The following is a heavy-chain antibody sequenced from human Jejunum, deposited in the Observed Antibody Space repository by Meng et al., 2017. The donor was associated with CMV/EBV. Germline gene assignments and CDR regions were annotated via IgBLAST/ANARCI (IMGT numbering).Heavy chain of an antibody. V-gene: IGHV5-51*01. D-gene: IGHD2-15*01. Sequence: TNYWTGWVRRVPGKGLEWMGIIYPGDSDTKYGPSFQGQVTISADKSISTAYLHWSSLKASDTAMYYCARVVVTATPGFYYYYGVDVWGQGTTVTVS. CDR2: IYPGDSDT. J-gene: IGHJ6*02. CDR3: ARVVVTATPGFYYYYGVDV. CDR1: TNYW.